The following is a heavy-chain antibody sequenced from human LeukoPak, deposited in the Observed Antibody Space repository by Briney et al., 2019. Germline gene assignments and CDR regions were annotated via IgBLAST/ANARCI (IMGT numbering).Heavy chain of an antibody. CDR2: ISWNSGSI. CDR3: AKDISSSWLYDAFDI. J-gene: IGHJ3*02. Sequence: GGSLRLSCAASGFTFDDYAMHWVRQAPGKGLEWVSGISWNSGSIGCADSVKGRFTISRDNAKNSLYLQMNSLRAEDMALYYCAKDISSSWLYDAFDIWGQGTMVTVSS. D-gene: IGHD6-13*01. V-gene: IGHV3-9*03. CDR1: GFTFDDYA.